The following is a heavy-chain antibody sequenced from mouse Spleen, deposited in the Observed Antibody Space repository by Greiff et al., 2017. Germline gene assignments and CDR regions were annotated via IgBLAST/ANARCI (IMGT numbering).Heavy chain of an antibody. Sequence: QVQLQQPGAELVKPGASVKLSCKASGYTFTSYWMQWVKQRPGQGLEWIGEIDPSDSYTNYNQKFKGKATLTVDTSSSTAYMQLSSLTSEDSVVYYCARRLGRGAMDYWGQGTSVTVSS. CDR2: IDPSDSYT. D-gene: IGHD4-1*01. J-gene: IGHJ4*01. CDR3: ARRLGRGAMDY. V-gene: IGHV1-50*01. CDR1: GYTFTSYW.